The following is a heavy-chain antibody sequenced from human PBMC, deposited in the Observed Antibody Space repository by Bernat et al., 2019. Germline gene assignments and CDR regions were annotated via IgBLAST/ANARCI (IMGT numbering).Heavy chain of an antibody. D-gene: IGHD6-13*01. Sequence: QVQVVESGGGVIQPGGSLRLSFAASGFTFTSHAMHWVRQAPGKGLEWVAIIYSDGDKKYTDSVKGRFTISRENAKNSLYLQMNSLRAEDTAVYYCARATLRSSWENNWFDPWGQGTLVTVS. V-gene: IGHV3-33*01. CDR1: GFTFTSHA. CDR3: ARATLRSSWENNWFDP. J-gene: IGHJ5*02. CDR2: IYSDGDKK.